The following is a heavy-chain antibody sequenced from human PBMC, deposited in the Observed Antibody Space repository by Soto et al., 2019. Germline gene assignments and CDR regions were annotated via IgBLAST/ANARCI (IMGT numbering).Heavy chain of an antibody. CDR3: ARVERGTATTVVDAFDI. V-gene: IGHV4-34*01. CDR1: GGFVTSGSYY. J-gene: IGHJ3*02. CDR2: MSHSGGT. Sequence: QVQLQQWGAGLLKPSETLSLTCAVYGGFVTSGSYYWSWIRQPPGKGLEWIGEMSHSGGTHFNPSLKSRVTISVATSQNQFTLKMSSASAADTALYYCARVERGTATTVVDAFDIWGPGTMVTVSS. D-gene: IGHD1-1*01.